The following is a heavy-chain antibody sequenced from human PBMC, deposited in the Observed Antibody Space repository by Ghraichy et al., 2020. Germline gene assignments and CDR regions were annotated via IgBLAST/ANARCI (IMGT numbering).Heavy chain of an antibody. CDR1: GGTFSSYA. V-gene: IGHV1-69*04. CDR3: ARDSDYYYYYMDV. J-gene: IGHJ6*03. CDR2: IIHILGIA. Sequence: SVKVSCKASGGTFSSYAISWVRQAPGQGLEWMGRIIHILGIANYAQKFQGRVTITADKSTSTAYMELSSLRSEDTAVYYCARDSDYYYYYMDVWGKGTTVTVSS. D-gene: IGHD3-10*01.